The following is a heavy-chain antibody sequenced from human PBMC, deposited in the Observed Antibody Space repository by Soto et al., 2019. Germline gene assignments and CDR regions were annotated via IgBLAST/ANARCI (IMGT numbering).Heavy chain of an antibody. V-gene: IGHV1-24*01. CDR1: GYTLTELS. CDR2: FDPEDGET. CDR3: ATIYSYGYGVDY. D-gene: IGHD5-18*01. J-gene: IGHJ4*02. Sequence: QVQLVQSGAEVKKPGASVKVSCKVSGYTLTELSMHWVRQAPGKGLEWMGGFDPEDGETIYAQKFQGRVTMTEDTSTDTADMELSSLRSEYTAVYYCATIYSYGYGVDYWGQGTLVTVSS.